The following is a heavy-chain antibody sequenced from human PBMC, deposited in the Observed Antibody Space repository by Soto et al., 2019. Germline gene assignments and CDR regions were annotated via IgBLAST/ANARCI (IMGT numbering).Heavy chain of an antibody. D-gene: IGHD6-19*01. V-gene: IGHV3-23*01. CDR3: VKVXGRDGYNPFDR. J-gene: IGHJ4*02. CDR1: GFTFSHYA. CDR2: ISGSGGST. Sequence: EVQLSESGGGLVHHGGSLRLSCAASGFTFSHYAMNWVRQAPGKGLEWVSAISGSGGSTYSADSVKGRFTISRDNSKNTLYLQMNSLRVEDTATYYCVKVXGRDGYNPFDRWGQGTLVIVSS.